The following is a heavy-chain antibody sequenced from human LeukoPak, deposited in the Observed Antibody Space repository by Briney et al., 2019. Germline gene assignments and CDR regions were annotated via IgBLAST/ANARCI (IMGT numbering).Heavy chain of an antibody. CDR2: FDPEDGET. CDR3: ATDHYDSSGTRVYMDV. Sequence: ASVKVSCKVSGYTLTELSMHWVRQAPGKGLEWMGGFDPEDGETIYAQKFQGRVTMTEDTSTDAAYMELSSLRSEDTAVYYCATDHYDSSGTRVYMDVWGKGTTVTISS. V-gene: IGHV1-24*01. D-gene: IGHD3-22*01. CDR1: GYTLTELS. J-gene: IGHJ6*03.